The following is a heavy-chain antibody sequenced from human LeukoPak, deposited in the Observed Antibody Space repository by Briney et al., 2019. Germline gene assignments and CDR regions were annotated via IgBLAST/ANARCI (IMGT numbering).Heavy chain of an antibody. Sequence: GGSLRLSCAASGFTFSDYSMNWVCQAPGKGLEWVSSISSGSSYIYYADSVKGRFTISRDNANNSLYLQMNSLRAEDTAVYYCASRRGVYRDWFDPWGQGTLVTVSS. D-gene: IGHD3-10*01. CDR2: ISSGSSYI. CDR3: ASRRGVYRDWFDP. CDR1: GFTFSDYS. J-gene: IGHJ5*02. V-gene: IGHV3-21*01.